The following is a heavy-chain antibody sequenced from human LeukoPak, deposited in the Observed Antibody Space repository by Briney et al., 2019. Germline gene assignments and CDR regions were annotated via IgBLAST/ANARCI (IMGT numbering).Heavy chain of an antibody. V-gene: IGHV3-30*04. Sequence: GTSLRLSRVASGFTFSSYTMHWVRQAPGKGLEWVAVHYADPVKGRFTISRDNSKNTLYLQMNSLRAEDTAVYYCAKNSGYFDYWGQGTLVTVSS. J-gene: IGHJ4*02. D-gene: IGHD1-26*01. CDR3: AKNSGYFDY. CDR1: GFTFSSYT.